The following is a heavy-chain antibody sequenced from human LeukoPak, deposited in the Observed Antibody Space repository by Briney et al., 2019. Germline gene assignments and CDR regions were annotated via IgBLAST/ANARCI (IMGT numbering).Heavy chain of an antibody. CDR3: ARHDSYALGSHPLDV. Sequence: SETLSLTCTVSGGSISGYYWSWVRLPPGKGLEWIAYIHYSGTTNYNPSLRSRVTISVDTSKNQFSLKVNSVTATDTAVYFCARHDSYALGSHPLDVWGQGTTVIVSS. D-gene: IGHD3-10*01. J-gene: IGHJ6*02. V-gene: IGHV4-59*08. CDR2: IHYSGTT. CDR1: GGSISGYY.